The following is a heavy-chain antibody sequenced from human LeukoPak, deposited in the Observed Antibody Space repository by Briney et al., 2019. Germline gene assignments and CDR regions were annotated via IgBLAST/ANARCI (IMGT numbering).Heavy chain of an antibody. CDR1: GFTFSSYV. V-gene: IGHV3-30*04. CDR3: AKDADIVVSSYFDY. Sequence: GGSLRLSCAASGFTFSSYVMHWVRQAPGKGLEWVAIISYDGSNKYYADSVKGRFTISRDNSKNTLYVQMNSLRAEDTAVYYCAKDADIVVSSYFDYWGQGTLVTVSS. CDR2: ISYDGSNK. J-gene: IGHJ4*02. D-gene: IGHD2-2*01.